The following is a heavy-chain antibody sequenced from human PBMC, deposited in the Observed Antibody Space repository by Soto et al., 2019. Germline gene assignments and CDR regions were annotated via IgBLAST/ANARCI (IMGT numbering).Heavy chain of an antibody. V-gene: IGHV4-59*01. Sequence: SETLSLTCTVSGGSISSYYWSWIRQPPGKGLEWIGYIYYSGSTNYNPSLKSRVTISVDTSKNQFSLKLSSVTAADTAVYYCARATYIWGSYRPDWYFDPWGPGTLVTVSS. CDR3: ARATYIWGSYRPDWYFDP. D-gene: IGHD3-16*02. CDR2: IYYSGST. J-gene: IGHJ2*01. CDR1: GGSISSYY.